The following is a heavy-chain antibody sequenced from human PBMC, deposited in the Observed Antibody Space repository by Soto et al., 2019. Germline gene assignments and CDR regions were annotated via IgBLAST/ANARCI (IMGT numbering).Heavy chain of an antibody. CDR2: IKSKTDGGTT. D-gene: IGHD3-3*01. CDR1: GFTFSNAW. Sequence: GESLKISCAASGFTFSNAWMSWVRQAPGKGLEWVGRIKSKTDGGTTDYAAPVKGRFTISREDSKNTLYLQMNSLKTEDTAVYYCTTGRSVSGWYYDFWSGYYTTFDYWGQGTLVTVSS. CDR3: TTGRSVSGWYYDFWSGYYTTFDY. J-gene: IGHJ4*02. V-gene: IGHV3-15*01.